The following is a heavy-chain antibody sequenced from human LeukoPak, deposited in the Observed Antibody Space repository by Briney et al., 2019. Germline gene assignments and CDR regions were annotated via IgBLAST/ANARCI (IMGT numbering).Heavy chain of an antibody. Sequence: GGSLRLSCAASGFTFTMFGMNWVRQAPGKGLEWVSYIDGHSGIIYYADSVKGRFTISRDNAKNSLYLQMNSLRAEDTAVYYCARDPTIFGVLGVLDYWGQGTLVTVSS. CDR2: IDGHSGII. CDR1: GFTFTMFG. V-gene: IGHV3-21*05. D-gene: IGHD3-3*01. J-gene: IGHJ4*02. CDR3: ARDPTIFGVLGVLDY.